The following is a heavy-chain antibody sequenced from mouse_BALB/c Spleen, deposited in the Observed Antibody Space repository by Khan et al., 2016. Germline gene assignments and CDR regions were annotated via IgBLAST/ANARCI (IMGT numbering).Heavy chain of an antibody. Sequence: QIQLVQSGPELKKPGETVKISCKASGYTLTNYGMNWVKQAPGKGLKWMGWINTNTGEPTYAEEFKGRFASSLETSARTAYLQINNLKNEDTATYFCAEDYYGSNWFAYWGQGTLVTVSA. D-gene: IGHD1-1*01. J-gene: IGHJ3*01. V-gene: IGHV9-3*02. CDR2: INTNTGEP. CDR3: AEDYYGSNWFAY. CDR1: GYTLTNYG.